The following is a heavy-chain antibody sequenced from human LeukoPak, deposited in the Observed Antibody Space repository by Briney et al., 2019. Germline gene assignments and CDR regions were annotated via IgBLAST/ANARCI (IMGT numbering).Heavy chain of an antibody. CDR2: IYYSGST. D-gene: IGHD1-26*01. CDR3: ARENRGTYYGAFDI. J-gene: IGHJ3*02. CDR1: GGSISSGGYY. Sequence: SETLSLTCTVSGGSISSGGYYWSWIRQHPGKGLEWIGYIYYSGSTCYNPSLKSRVTISVDTSKNQFSLKLSSVTAADTAVYYCARENRGTYYGAFDIWGQGTMVTVSS. V-gene: IGHV4-31*03.